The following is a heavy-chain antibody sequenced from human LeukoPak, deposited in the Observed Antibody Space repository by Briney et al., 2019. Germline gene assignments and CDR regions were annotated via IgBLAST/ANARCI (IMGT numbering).Heavy chain of an antibody. Sequence: GGSLRLSCAASGFTFSSYGMHWVRQAPGKGLEWVAVIWYDGSNKYYADSVKGRFTISRDNSKNTLYLQMNSLRAEDTAVYYCARAPTPYYYDSSGYQNWGQGTLVTVSS. CDR1: GFTFSSYG. CDR3: ARAPTPYYYDSSGYQN. CDR2: IWYDGSNK. V-gene: IGHV3-33*01. J-gene: IGHJ4*02. D-gene: IGHD3-22*01.